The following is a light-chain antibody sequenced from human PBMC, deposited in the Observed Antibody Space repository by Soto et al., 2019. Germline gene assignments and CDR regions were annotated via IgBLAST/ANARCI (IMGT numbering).Light chain of an antibody. CDR1: QSISSW. CDR3: QQYNSYSYT. V-gene: IGKV1-5*03. J-gene: IGKJ2*01. Sequence: DIQMTQSPSTLSASVGDRVTITCRASQSISSWLAWYQQKPGTAPKLLIYKASSLESGVPSRFSGSGSGTEFALTISSLQHDDFATYYCQQYNSYSYTVGPGTKVEFK. CDR2: KAS.